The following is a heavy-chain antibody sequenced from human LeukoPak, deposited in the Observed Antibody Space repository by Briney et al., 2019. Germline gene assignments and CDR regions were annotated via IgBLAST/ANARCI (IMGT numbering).Heavy chain of an antibody. CDR1: GGSFGGYY. CDR2: INDSGSS. Sequence: SETLSLTCAVYGGSFGGYYWSWIRQPPGKGLEWIGEINDSGSSNYIPSLKSRVTISVDRSKNQFSLWLSSVTAADTAMYYCARRESYYYYYMDVWGKGTTVTISS. D-gene: IGHD1-26*01. V-gene: IGHV4-34*01. CDR3: ARRESYYYYYMDV. J-gene: IGHJ6*03.